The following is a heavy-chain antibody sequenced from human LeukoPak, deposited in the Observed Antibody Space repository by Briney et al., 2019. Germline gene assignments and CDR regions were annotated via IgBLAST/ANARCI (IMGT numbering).Heavy chain of an antibody. D-gene: IGHD6-19*01. CDR1: AYTFTGYY. Sequence: ASVKVSCMASAYTFTGYYMHRVRQAPGQGLEWMGWINPDSGGTNYAQKFQGRVTMTRDTSISTAYMEVSRLRSDDTAVYYCAREGSGWYGNFDYWGQGTMVTVSS. CDR3: AREGSGWYGNFDY. CDR2: INPDSGGT. V-gene: IGHV1-2*02. J-gene: IGHJ4*02.